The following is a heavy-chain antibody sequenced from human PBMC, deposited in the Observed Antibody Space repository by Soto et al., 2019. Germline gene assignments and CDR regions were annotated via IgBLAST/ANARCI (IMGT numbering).Heavy chain of an antibody. J-gene: IGHJ3*02. V-gene: IGHV4-30-4*01. CDR1: GGSISSGDYY. CDR3: ARVGVWSGYSPDAFDI. CDR2: IYYSGST. D-gene: IGHD3-3*01. Sequence: QVQLQESGPGLVKPSQTLSLTCTVSGGSISSGDYYWSWIRQPPGKGLEWIGYIYYSGSTYYNPSLKSLVTISVDTSKNQFSLKLSSVTDADTAVYYGARVGVWSGYSPDAFDIWGQGPMVTVSS.